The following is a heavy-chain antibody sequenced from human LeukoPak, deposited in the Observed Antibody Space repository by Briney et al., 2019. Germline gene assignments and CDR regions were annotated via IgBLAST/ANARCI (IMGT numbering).Heavy chain of an antibody. D-gene: IGHD3-22*01. V-gene: IGHV4-39*01. Sequence: SETLSLTCSVSGASISSNEHFWAWVRQSPGKGLEWIGSIYYVGSTYYDPSLKSRVTISVDKSKNQFSLEVTSVTAADTAVYFCARHFTSGYYYFDYWGHGALATVSS. CDR2: IYYVGST. CDR3: ARHFTSGYYYFDY. CDR1: GASISSNEHF. J-gene: IGHJ4*01.